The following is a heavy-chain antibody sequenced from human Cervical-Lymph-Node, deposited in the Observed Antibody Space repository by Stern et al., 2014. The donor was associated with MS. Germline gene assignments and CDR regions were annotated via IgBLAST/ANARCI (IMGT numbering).Heavy chain of an antibody. V-gene: IGHV4-31*03. J-gene: IGHJ4*02. CDR2: IYHSGST. D-gene: IGHD3-3*01. CDR1: GGSISSGNYY. CDR3: ARGSREVLLPRFYLDY. Sequence: QLQLQESGPGLVKPSQTLSLTCTVSGGSISSGNYYWSWLRQHPGKGLEWIGSIYHSGSTYYNPSLKSRVTTSIDTSKNQFSLKLSSVTAADTAVYYCARGSREVLLPRFYLDYWGQGTLVTVSS.